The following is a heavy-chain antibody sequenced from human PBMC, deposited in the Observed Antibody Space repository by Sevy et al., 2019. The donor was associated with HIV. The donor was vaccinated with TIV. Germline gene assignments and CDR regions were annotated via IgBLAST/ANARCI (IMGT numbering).Heavy chain of an antibody. J-gene: IGHJ4*02. V-gene: IGHV3-23*01. CDR2: ISGGSDDI. D-gene: IGHD2-8*02. CDR1: GFIFSSYA. CDR3: AKRGPAWSFDY. Sequence: GGSLRLSCVASGFIFSSYAMSWVRQAPGKGLEWVSAISGGSDDILYADSVKGRFTISRDNSKNTLYLQMNSLRAEDTAVYYCAKRGPAWSFDYWGQGTLVTVSS.